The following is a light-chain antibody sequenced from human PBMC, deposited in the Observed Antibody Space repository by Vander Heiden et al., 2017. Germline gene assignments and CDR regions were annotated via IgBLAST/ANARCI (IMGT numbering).Light chain of an antibody. Sequence: DIVVTQSRDSLAVSPRERATINCKSSQSVLYSSNNKNYLAWFQQKPGQPPKLLIYWASSGETGVPDRFSGSGSGTDFTLTISSLQAEDVAVYYCQQYYSAPVTFGGGTKVEIK. CDR2: WAS. CDR3: QQYYSAPVT. J-gene: IGKJ4*01. V-gene: IGKV4-1*01. CDR1: QSVLYSSNNKNY.